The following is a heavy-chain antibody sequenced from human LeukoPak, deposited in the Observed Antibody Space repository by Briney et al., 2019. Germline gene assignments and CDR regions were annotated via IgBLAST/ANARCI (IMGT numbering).Heavy chain of an antibody. D-gene: IGHD5-12*01. CDR2: IYYSGST. J-gene: IGHJ4*02. Sequence: SETLSLTCTVSGGSISSSSYYWGWIRQPPGKGLEWIGSIYYSGSTYYNPSLKSRVTISVDTSKNQFSLKLSSVTAADTAVYYCARVYRATLDYWGQGTLVTVSS. V-gene: IGHV4-39*01. CDR1: GGSISSSSYY. CDR3: ARVYRATLDY.